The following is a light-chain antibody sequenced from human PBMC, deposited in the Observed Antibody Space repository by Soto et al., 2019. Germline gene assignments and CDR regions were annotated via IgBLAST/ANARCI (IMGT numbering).Light chain of an antibody. Sequence: EIVLTQSPATLSVSPVERATLSGMASQSVSSYLAWYQQKPGQAPRLLIYDASNRATGIPARFSGSGSGTDFTLTISSLEPEDFAVYYCQQRSNWPPSITFGQGTRLEIK. V-gene: IGKV3-11*01. J-gene: IGKJ5*01. CDR1: QSVSSY. CDR2: DAS. CDR3: QQRSNWPPSIT.